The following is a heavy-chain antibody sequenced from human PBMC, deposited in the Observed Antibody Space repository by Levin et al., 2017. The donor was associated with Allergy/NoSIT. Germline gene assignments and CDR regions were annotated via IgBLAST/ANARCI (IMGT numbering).Heavy chain of an antibody. D-gene: IGHD5-24*01. CDR2: ISGSGGST. Sequence: GESLKISCAASGFTFSSYAMSWVRQAPGKGLEWVSAISGSGGSTYYADSVKGRFTISRDNSKNTLYLQMNSLRAEDTAVYYCAKARAPKEGVATSWGQGTLVTVSS. CDR1: GFTFSSYA. CDR3: AKARAPKEGVATS. V-gene: IGHV3-23*01. J-gene: IGHJ4*02.